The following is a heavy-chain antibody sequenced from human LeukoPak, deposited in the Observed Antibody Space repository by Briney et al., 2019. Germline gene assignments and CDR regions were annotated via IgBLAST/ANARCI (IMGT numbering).Heavy chain of an antibody. D-gene: IGHD4-17*01. CDR1: GYTFTSYG. Sequence: ASVKVSCKASGYTFTSYGISWVRQAPGQGLEWMGWINTNTGNPTYAQGFTGRFVFSLDTSVSTAYLQISSLKAEDTAVYYCARVRGRYGDYGNYMDVWGKGTTVTVSS. V-gene: IGHV7-4-1*02. J-gene: IGHJ6*03. CDR2: INTNTGNP. CDR3: ARVRGRYGDYGNYMDV.